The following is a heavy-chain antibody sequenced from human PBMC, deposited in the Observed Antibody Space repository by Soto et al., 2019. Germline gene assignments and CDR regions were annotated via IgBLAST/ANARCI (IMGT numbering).Heavy chain of an antibody. CDR3: AKDFGSSWTPFDY. V-gene: IGHV3-30*18. D-gene: IGHD6-13*01. CDR1: GFTFSSYG. J-gene: IGHJ4*02. CDR2: ISYDGSNK. Sequence: PGGSLGLSCAASGFTFSSYGMHWVRQAPGKGLEWVAVISYDGSNKYYADSVKGRFTISRDNSKNTLYLQMNSLRAEDTAVYYCAKDFGSSWTPFDYWGQGTLVTVSS.